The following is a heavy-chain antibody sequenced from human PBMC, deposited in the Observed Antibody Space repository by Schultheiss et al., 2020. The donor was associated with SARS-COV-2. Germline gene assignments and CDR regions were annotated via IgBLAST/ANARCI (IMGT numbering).Heavy chain of an antibody. CDR1: GFTFSSYG. J-gene: IGHJ4*02. D-gene: IGHD1-26*01. Sequence: GESLKISCAASGFTFSSYGMHWVRQAPGKGLEWVALIWNDGNNKFYTDSVKGRFTISRDNSKNTLHLQMGSLRSDDTAVYYCARHHPVGATIPAPLDYWGQGTLVTVSS. V-gene: IGHV3-33*01. CDR3: ARHHPVGATIPAPLDY. CDR2: IWNDGNNK.